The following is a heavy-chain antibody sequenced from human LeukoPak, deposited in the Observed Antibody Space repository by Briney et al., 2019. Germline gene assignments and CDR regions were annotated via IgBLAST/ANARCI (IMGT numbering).Heavy chain of an antibody. CDR1: GYTFTSYG. CDR3: ARRWELPNYYMDV. V-gene: IGHV1-18*01. J-gene: IGHJ6*03. CDR2: ISAYNGNT. D-gene: IGHD1-26*01. Sequence: GASVNVSCKASGYTFTSYGISWVRQAPGQGLEWMGWISAYNGNTNYAQKLQRRVTMTTGTSTSTAYMELRSLRSDDTAVYYCARRWELPNYYMDVWGKGTTATVSS.